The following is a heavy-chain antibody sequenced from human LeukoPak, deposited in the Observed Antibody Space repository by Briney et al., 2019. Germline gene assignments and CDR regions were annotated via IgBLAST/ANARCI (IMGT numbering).Heavy chain of an antibody. V-gene: IGHV3-48*03. J-gene: IGHJ4*02. D-gene: IGHD2-8*01. CDR2: ISSSGSTI. Sequence: PGGSLRLSCAASGFTFSSYEMNWVRQAPGKGLEWVSYISSSGSTIYYADSVKGQFTISRDNDKNSLYLQMNSLRAEDTAVYYCARNPLGTIFDYWGQGTLVTVSS. CDR1: GFTFSSYE. CDR3: ARNPLGTIFDY.